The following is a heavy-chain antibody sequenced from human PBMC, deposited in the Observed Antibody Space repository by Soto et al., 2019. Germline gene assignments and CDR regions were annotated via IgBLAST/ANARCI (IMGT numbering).Heavy chain of an antibody. CDR1: GGSISSYY. V-gene: IGHV4-59*12. J-gene: IGHJ5*02. D-gene: IGHD5-12*01. CDR2: IYYSGST. CDR3: VRGGYSGYLDESWFDP. Sequence: QVQLQESGPGLVKPSETLSLTCTVSGGSISSYYWSWIRQPPGKGLEWIGYIYYSGSTNYNPSLKSRVSISVDTSKNPFSLKLSSVTAADTAVYYCVRGGYSGYLDESWFDPWGQGTLVTVSS.